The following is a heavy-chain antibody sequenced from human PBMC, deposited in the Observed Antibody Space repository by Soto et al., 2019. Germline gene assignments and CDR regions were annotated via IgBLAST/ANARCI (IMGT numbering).Heavy chain of an antibody. V-gene: IGHV3-23*01. D-gene: IGHD2-15*01. J-gene: IGHJ4*02. CDR3: AKPYCSGGSCYSVNVVGPFDY. CDR2: ISGSGGST. CDR1: GFTFSSYA. Sequence: GGPLRLSCAASGFTFSSYAMSWVRQDPGKGLEWVSAISGSGGSTYYADSVKGRFTISRDNSKNTLYLQMNSLRAEDTAVYYCAKPYCSGGSCYSVNVVGPFDYWGQGTLVTVSS.